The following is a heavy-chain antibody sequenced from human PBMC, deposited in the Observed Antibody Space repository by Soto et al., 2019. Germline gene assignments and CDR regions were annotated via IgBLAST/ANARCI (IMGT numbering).Heavy chain of an antibody. CDR2: IYYSGST. Sequence: SETLSLTCTVSGGSISSGGYYWSWIRQHPGKGLEWIGYIYYSGSTYYNPSLKSRVTISVDTSKNQFSLKLSSVTAADTAVYYCARQEWTGYYWSDYWGQGTLVTVPS. J-gene: IGHJ4*02. CDR1: GGSISSGGYY. D-gene: IGHD3-9*01. V-gene: IGHV4-31*03. CDR3: ARQEWTGYYWSDY.